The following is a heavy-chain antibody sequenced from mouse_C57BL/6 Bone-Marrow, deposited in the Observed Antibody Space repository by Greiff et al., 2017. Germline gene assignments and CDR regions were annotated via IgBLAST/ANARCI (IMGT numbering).Heavy chain of an antibody. Sequence: QVQLKQSGAELARPGASVKLSCKASGYTFTSYGISWVKQRTGQGLEWIGEIYPRSGNTYYNEKFKGKATLTADKSSSTAYMELRSLPSEDSAVYFCARHRWLLPLDYWGQGTTLTVSS. J-gene: IGHJ2*01. CDR2: IYPRSGNT. CDR3: ARHRWLLPLDY. V-gene: IGHV1-81*01. D-gene: IGHD2-3*01. CDR1: GYTFTSYG.